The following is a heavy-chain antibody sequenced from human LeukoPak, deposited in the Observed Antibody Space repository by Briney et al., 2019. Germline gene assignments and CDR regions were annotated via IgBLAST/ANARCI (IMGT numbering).Heavy chain of an antibody. CDR3: ARAYSSSWYWWYFDY. CDR2: IIPIFGTA. D-gene: IGHD6-13*01. J-gene: IGHJ4*02. V-gene: IGHV1-69*06. CDR1: GYTFTGYY. Sequence: ASVKVSCKASGYTFTGYYMHWVRQAPGQGLEWMGRIIPIFGTANYAQKFQGRVTITADKSTSTAYMELSSLRSEDTAVYYCARAYSSSWYWWYFDYWGQGTLVTVSS.